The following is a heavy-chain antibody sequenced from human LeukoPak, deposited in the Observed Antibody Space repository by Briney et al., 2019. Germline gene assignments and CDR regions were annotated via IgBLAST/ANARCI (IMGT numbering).Heavy chain of an antibody. CDR3: ARGRGPKPPWVVAASYYYYGMDV. D-gene: IGHD2-15*01. Sequence: SETLSLTCAVYGGSFSGYYWSWIRQPPGKGLEWIGEINHSGSTNYNPSLKSRVTISVDTSKNQFSLKLSSVTAADTVVYYCARGRGPKPPWVVAASYYYYGMDVWGQGTTVTVSS. V-gene: IGHV4-34*01. CDR2: INHSGST. CDR1: GGSFSGYY. J-gene: IGHJ6*02.